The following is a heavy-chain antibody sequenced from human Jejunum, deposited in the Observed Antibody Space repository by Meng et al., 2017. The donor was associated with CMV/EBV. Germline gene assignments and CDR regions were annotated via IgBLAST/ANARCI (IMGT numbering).Heavy chain of an antibody. J-gene: IGHJ4*02. D-gene: IGHD3-22*01. CDR2: LWYDGSKK. CDR1: GIPLTGDG. V-gene: IGHV3-33*01. CDR3: ARDNDGSSHYSQFDY. Sequence: SGIPLTGDGIHWVRQFTGKGLGWVAVLWYDGSKKYFADSVQGRFSISRDDSKNTVYLQMNSLRAEDTAVYYCARDNDGSSHYSQFDYWGQGTLVTVSS.